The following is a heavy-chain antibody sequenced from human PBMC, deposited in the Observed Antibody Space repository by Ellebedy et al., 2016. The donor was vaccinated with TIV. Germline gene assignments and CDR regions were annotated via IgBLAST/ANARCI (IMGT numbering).Heavy chain of an antibody. Sequence: GGSLRLXCAASGFTFSSYNMNWVRQAPGKGLEWVSYISSVLTIYFADSVKGRFTISRDNSKNTVYLQMNSLRSEDTAVYYCRPGHYSDAWGQGTLVTVSS. V-gene: IGHV3-48*01. CDR3: RPGHYSDA. CDR2: ISSVLTI. CDR1: GFTFSSYN. J-gene: IGHJ4*02.